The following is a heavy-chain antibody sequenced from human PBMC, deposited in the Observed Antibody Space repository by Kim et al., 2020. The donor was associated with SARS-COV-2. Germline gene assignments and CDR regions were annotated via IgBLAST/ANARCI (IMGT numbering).Heavy chain of an antibody. CDR3: ARDDLDP. V-gene: IGHV1-3*01. Sequence: GNGNTKYSQKFQGRVTITRDPSASTAYMELSSLRSEDTAVYYCARDDLDPWGQGTLVTVSS. CDR2: GNGNT. J-gene: IGHJ5*02.